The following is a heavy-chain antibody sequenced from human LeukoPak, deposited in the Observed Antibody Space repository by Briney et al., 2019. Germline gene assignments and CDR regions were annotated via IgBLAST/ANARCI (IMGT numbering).Heavy chain of an antibody. D-gene: IGHD5-24*01. J-gene: IGHJ4*02. V-gene: IGHV4-39*01. CDR2: IYYSGIT. Sequence: SETLSLTCTVSGDSISTSSYCWGWIRQPPGKGLEWIGNIYYSGITNYTPSLKCRLTISVDTSKNQFSLNLSSVTAADTAVYYCATRRDGYSYFDYWGQGTLVTVSS. CDR3: ATRRDGYSYFDY. CDR1: GDSISTSSYC.